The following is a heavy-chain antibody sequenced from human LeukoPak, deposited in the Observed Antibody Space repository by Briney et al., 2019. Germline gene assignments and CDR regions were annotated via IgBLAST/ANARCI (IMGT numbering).Heavy chain of an antibody. J-gene: IGHJ4*02. D-gene: IGHD3-3*01. CDR2: ISVYNGNT. CDR3: ARVFVNFGSVTGLFDY. Sequence: ASVKVSCKASGYRFSNYGISWVRQAPGQGLEWMGWISVYNGNTDYAQKLQGRVTMITDTSTSTAYMELRSLRSDDTAVYYCARVFVNFGSVTGLFDYWGQGTLVTVSS. CDR1: GYRFSNYG. V-gene: IGHV1-18*01.